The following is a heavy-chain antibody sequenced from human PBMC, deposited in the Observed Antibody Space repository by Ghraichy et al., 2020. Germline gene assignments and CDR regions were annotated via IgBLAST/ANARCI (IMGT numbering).Heavy chain of an antibody. CDR3: ARSAGWSPDY. D-gene: IGHD6-19*01. V-gene: IGHV3-7*03. CDR1: RFTFSTYW. J-gene: IGHJ4*02. Sequence: GGSLRLSCAASRFTFSTYWMNWVRQAPGKRLEWVAIIKQDGSEKYYVDSVKGRFPISRDNAKNSLYLQMNSLRAEDTAVYYCARSAGWSPDYWGQGTLVTVSS. CDR2: IKQDGSEK.